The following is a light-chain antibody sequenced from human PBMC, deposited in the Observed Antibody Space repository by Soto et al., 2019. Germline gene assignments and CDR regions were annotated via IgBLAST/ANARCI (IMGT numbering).Light chain of an antibody. CDR3: QQYYSYPLT. CDR2: AAS. J-gene: IGKJ5*01. V-gene: IGKV1-12*01. Sequence: DIQMTQYPSSVSASVGNRITITCRASQDISSWLAWYQQRPGEAPKLLIYAASNLQSGVPSRFSGSGSGTVFTLTISCLQSEDFATYYCQQYYSYPLTFGQGTRLEIK. CDR1: QDISSW.